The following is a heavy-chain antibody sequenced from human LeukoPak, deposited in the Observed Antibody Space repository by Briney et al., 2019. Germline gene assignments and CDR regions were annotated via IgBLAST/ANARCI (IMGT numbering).Heavy chain of an antibody. CDR1: GGTFSSYA. CDR2: IIPIFGKA. D-gene: IGHD3-9*01. J-gene: IGHJ4*02. V-gene: IGHV1-69*05. Sequence: SVKVSCKASGGTFSSYAISWVRRAPGQGLEWMGGIIPIFGKANYAQKFQGRVTITTDESTSTAYMELSRLRSDDTAVYYCARDSDVLRYFDWSRHFDYWGQGTLVTVSS. CDR3: ARDSDVLRYFDWSRHFDY.